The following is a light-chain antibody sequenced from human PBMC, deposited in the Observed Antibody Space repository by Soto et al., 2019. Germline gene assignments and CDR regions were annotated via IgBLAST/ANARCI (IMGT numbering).Light chain of an antibody. Sequence: LTPPAPLSWAPGQSITISPTGTSSDVCGYNYVSWYQHHPGKAPKLMIFDVSNRPSGVSNRFSGSKSGNTASLTISGLQPEDEADYYCSSYTTSNTRQIVFGTGTKVTVL. CDR3: SSYTTSNTRQIV. CDR2: DVS. V-gene: IGLV2-14*03. J-gene: IGLJ1*01. CDR1: SSDVCGYNY.